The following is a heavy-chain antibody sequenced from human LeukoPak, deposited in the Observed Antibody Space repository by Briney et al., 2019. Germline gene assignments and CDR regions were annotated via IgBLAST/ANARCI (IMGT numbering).Heavy chain of an antibody. CDR1: GFTFSSYA. D-gene: IGHD6-6*01. CDR2: ISTNGGST. J-gene: IGHJ4*02. Sequence: GGSLRLSCSASGFTFSSYAMRWVRQAPGKGLEYVSGISTNGGSTNYEDSVKGRFTISRDNSQNTLYLQMGSLRAEDTAVYYCARGHSSSPNYFDYWGQGSLVTVSS. V-gene: IGHV3-64D*09. CDR3: ARGHSSSPNYFDY.